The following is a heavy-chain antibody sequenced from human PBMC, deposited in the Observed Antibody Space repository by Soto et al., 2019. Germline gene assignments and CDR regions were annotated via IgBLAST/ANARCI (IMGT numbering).Heavy chain of an antibody. CDR3: ARASAYSTPWSFDN. J-gene: IGHJ4*02. V-gene: IGHV1-18*01. D-gene: IGHD6-13*01. Sequence: QVQLVQSGAEVKKPGASVRVSCKASGYTFSRYGISWVRQAPGQGLEWMGWISGFNGNTKESEKLQGRVTLTTDTAANTAHMELRGLRSDDTAGYYCARASAYSTPWSFDNWGQGTLVPVSS. CDR1: GYTFSRYG. CDR2: ISGFNGNT.